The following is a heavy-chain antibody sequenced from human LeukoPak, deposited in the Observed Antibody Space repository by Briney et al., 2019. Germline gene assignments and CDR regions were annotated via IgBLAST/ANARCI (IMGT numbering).Heavy chain of an antibody. V-gene: IGHV3-21*04. CDR1: GFTFSTYS. D-gene: IGHD4-4*01. CDR3: AKETTDTGNWFDP. CDR2: ISSSSSYI. Sequence: GGSLRLSCAASGFTFSTYSMNWVRQAPGKGLEWVSSISSSSSYIYYADSVKGRFTISRDNAKNTLYLQMNSLRAEDTAVYYCAKETTDTGNWFDPWGQGTLVTVSS. J-gene: IGHJ5*02.